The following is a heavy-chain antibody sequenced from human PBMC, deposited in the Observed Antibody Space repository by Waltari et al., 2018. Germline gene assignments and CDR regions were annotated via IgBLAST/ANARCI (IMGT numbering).Heavy chain of an antibody. CDR2: ITPDGSGA. CDR3: AKTGGSGRPADLDV. Sequence: EVQLVESGGGVVQPGGSLRLACAGAGFIFSDYWIHWARQAPGKGLVWVSRITPDGSGATYADSVRGRFTISRDNPTRTVYLEMNSLTDEDTAVYYCAKTGGSGRPADLDVWGKGTTVIVSS. CDR1: GFIFSDYW. V-gene: IGHV3-74*01. D-gene: IGHD6-25*01. J-gene: IGHJ6*04.